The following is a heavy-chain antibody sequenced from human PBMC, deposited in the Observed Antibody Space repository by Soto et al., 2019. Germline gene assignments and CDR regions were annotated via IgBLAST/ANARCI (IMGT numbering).Heavy chain of an antibody. CDR1: GFTFSNYW. CDR2: INEDGSEK. Sequence: EVQLVESGGGLVQPGGSLRLSCAASGFTFSNYWMNWVRQAPGKGLEWVANINEDGSEKYYVDSAKGRFTISRDNAKNSLYLKMSSLRAEDTAVYYCARDLFDYWGQGPLVTVSS. CDR3: ARDLFDY. V-gene: IGHV3-7*01. J-gene: IGHJ4*02.